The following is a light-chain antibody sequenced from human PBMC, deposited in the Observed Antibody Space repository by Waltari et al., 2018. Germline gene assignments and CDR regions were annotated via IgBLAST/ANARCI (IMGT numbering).Light chain of an antibody. Sequence: DIVMTQSPDSLSVSLGERATIHCTSNRRILHSSHNKNSLAWYQQKSGQSPKLLIYAASTRESGVPDRFSGSGSGTDFTLTISGLQAEDVAVYYCQQYFSSPLSFGPGTKVDIK. V-gene: IGKV4-1*01. CDR1: RRILHSSHNKNS. CDR3: QQYFSSPLS. CDR2: AAS. J-gene: IGKJ3*01.